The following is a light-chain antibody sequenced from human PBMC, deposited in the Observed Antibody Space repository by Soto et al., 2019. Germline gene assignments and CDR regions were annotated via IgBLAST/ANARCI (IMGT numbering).Light chain of an antibody. J-gene: IGKJ5*01. CDR2: GAS. V-gene: IGKV1-39*01. Sequence: DIQMTQCPSSLSASIGDRFTITCRASDNINTFLNWYHQRPGKAPDLLIYGASSLKTGVPSRFSGSGSGTHFTLTIAGLQAADFATYYCQQNYSLPVTFGQGTRLEIK. CDR1: DNINTF. CDR3: QQNYSLPVT.